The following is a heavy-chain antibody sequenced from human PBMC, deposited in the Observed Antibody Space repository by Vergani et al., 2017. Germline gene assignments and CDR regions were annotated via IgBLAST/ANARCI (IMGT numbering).Heavy chain of an antibody. V-gene: IGHV3-74*01. CDR1: GFPFSLYC. Sequence: EVQLVESGGGLVQPGGSLRLSCAASGFPFSLYCMHWVRQAPGKGLVLVSLINSDGSSTSYADSVKGRLTLSIDNAKNTLYLQMNSLRAEDTAVYYCARVLEPYCGGDCYSGFDYWGQGTLVTVSS. CDR3: ARVLEPYCGGDCYSGFDY. J-gene: IGHJ4*02. D-gene: IGHD2-21*01. CDR2: INSDGSST.